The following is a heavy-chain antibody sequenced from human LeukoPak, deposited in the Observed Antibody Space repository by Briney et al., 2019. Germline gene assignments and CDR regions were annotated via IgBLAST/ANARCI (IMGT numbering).Heavy chain of an antibody. CDR2: ISADNGNT. J-gene: IGHJ4*02. Sequence: ASVKVSCKASGYTFTSYGISWVRQAPGQGLEWMGWISADNGNTNYAQKLQGRLTMTTDTSTSTAYMELRSLRSDDTAVYYCARDLFRITMVRGVIRAYWGQGTLVTVSS. D-gene: IGHD3-10*01. CDR3: ARDLFRITMVRGVIRAY. V-gene: IGHV1-18*01. CDR1: GYTFTSYG.